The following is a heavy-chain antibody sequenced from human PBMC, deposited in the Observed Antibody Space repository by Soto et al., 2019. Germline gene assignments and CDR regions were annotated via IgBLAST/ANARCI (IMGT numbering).Heavy chain of an antibody. CDR2: ISSSSSTI. Sequence: EVQLVESGGGLVQPGGSLRLSCAASGFTFSSYSMNWVRQAPGKGLEWVSYISSSSSTIYYADSVKGRFTISRDNAKNSLYLPMNSLRAEDTAVYYCARFGVYCSGGSCYTPLEYWGQGTLVTVSS. V-gene: IGHV3-48*01. J-gene: IGHJ4*02. CDR3: ARFGVYCSGGSCYTPLEY. D-gene: IGHD2-15*01. CDR1: GFTFSSYS.